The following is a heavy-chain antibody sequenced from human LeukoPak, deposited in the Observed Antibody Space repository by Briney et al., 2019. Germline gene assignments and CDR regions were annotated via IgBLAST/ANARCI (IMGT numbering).Heavy chain of an antibody. CDR2: INSDGSST. Sequence: GGSLRLSCAASGFTFSSYGMNWVRQAPGKGLVWASRINSDGSSTIHADSVKGRFTISRDNAKNTLYLQMNSLRAEDTAVYYCAREVYSSGWSSFDYWGQGTLVTVSS. V-gene: IGHV3-74*01. J-gene: IGHJ4*02. D-gene: IGHD6-19*01. CDR1: GFTFSSYG. CDR3: AREVYSSGWSSFDY.